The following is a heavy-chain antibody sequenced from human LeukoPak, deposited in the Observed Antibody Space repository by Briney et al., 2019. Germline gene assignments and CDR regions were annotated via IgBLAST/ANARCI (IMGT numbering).Heavy chain of an antibody. V-gene: IGHV1-46*01. J-gene: IGHJ4*02. D-gene: IGHD3-9*01. CDR1: GYTFTSYY. CDR3: AIHLKLRDFDWLPGGPPFSF. CDR2: INPSGGST. Sequence: ASVKVSCKASGYTFTSYYMHWVRQAPGQGLEWMGIINPSGGSTSYAQKFQGRVTMTRDTSTSTVYMELSSLRSEDTAVYYCAIHLKLRDFDWLPGGPPFSFWGQRTLVTVSS.